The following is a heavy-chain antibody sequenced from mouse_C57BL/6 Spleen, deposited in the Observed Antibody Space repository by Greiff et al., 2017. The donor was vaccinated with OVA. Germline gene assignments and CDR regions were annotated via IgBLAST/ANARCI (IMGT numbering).Heavy chain of an antibody. V-gene: IGHV5-17*01. CDR3: ARRGYGSSYEGYYAMDY. CDR1: GFTFSDYG. CDR2: ISSGSSTI. J-gene: IGHJ4*01. D-gene: IGHD1-1*01. Sequence: EVKVVESGGGLVKPGGSLKLSCAASGFTFSDYGMHWVRQAPEKGLEWVAYISSGSSTIYYADTVKGRFTISRDNAKNTLFLQMTSLRSEDTAMYYCARRGYGSSYEGYYAMDYWGQGTSVTVSS.